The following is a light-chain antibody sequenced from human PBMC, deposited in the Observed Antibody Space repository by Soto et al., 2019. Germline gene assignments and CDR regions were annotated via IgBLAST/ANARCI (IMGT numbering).Light chain of an antibody. V-gene: IGLV2-11*01. CDR1: SSDVGAYNY. CDR3: CSYAGSYTLV. J-gene: IGLJ3*02. Sequence: QSALTPPRSVSGSPGQSVTISCTGTSSDVGAYNYVSWYQHHPGKVPKLMIYDVSRRPSGVPDRFSGAKAGNTASRTSSGLQADDEADYYCCSYAGSYTLVFGGGTKRTV. CDR2: DVS.